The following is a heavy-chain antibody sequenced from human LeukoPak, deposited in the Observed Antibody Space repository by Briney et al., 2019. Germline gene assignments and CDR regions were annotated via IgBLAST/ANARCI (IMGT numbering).Heavy chain of an antibody. J-gene: IGHJ4*02. V-gene: IGHV1-18*01. Sequence: ASVKVSCKTSGSTFPSYGLSWVRQAPGQGLEWMGWISASHGNTDYSHKLQGRVTMTIDSFTSTAYLELRSLRSDDTAVYYCAGTLGYCSSSFCYLKYWGQGTPATVSS. CDR2: ISASHGNT. D-gene: IGHD2-2*01. CDR1: GSTFPSYG. CDR3: AGTLGYCSSSFCYLKY.